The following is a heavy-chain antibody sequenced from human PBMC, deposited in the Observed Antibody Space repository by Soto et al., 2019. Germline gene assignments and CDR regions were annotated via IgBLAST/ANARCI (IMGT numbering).Heavy chain of an antibody. CDR3: ARDPPTDIAVAGTFFDY. J-gene: IGHJ4*02. CDR1: GFTFSSYA. D-gene: IGHD6-19*01. CDR2: ISYDGSNK. V-gene: IGHV3-30-3*01. Sequence: PGGSLRLSCAASGFTFSSYAMHWVRQAPGKGLEWVAVISYDGSNKYYADSVKGRFTISRDNSKNTLYLQMNSLRAEDTAVYYCARDPPTDIAVAGTFFDYWGQGTLVTVSS.